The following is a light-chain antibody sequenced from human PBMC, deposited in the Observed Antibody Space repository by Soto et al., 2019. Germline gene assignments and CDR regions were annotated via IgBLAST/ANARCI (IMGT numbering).Light chain of an antibody. CDR1: SSDVGAYNY. J-gene: IGLJ1*01. V-gene: IGLV2-14*01. CDR3: SSLTTSFTDV. Sequence: QSALVQPASVSGSPGQSVAISCTGTSSDVGAYNYISWYQQYPGKAPKLLLSEVSNRPSGVSDRFSGSKSGNTASLTISGLQAEDEADYYCSSLTTSFTDVFGTGTKVTVL. CDR2: EVS.